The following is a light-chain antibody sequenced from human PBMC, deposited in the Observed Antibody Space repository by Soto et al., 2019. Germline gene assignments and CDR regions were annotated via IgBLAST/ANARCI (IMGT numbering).Light chain of an antibody. Sequence: QSALTQPASVSGSPGQSITISCTGNSSDVGGSGLVSWYQFHPGKAPKLLIFEGFKRPSGVSNLFSGSKSGSTASLTISGLQAEDEADYYCCSYAGRSTWDVVFGGGTKLTVL. J-gene: IGLJ2*01. CDR2: EGF. CDR1: SSDVGGSGL. V-gene: IGLV2-23*01. CDR3: CSYAGRSTWDVV.